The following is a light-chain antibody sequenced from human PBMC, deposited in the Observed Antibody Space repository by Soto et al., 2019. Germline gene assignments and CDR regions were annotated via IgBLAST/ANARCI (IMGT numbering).Light chain of an antibody. CDR2: EGS. CDR3: CSYAGSRTFI. J-gene: IGLJ2*01. Sequence: QSVLTQPASVSGSPGQSITVSCTGTSTDVGRYNLVSWYQQHPGKAPKLIIYEGSKRPPGVSNRFSGSKSGNTASLTISGLQAEDEADYYCCSYAGSRTFIFCGGTKLTVL. V-gene: IGLV2-23*01. CDR1: STDVGRYNL.